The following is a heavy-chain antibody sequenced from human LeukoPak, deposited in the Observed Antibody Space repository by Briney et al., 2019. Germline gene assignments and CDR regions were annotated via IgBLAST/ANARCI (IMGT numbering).Heavy chain of an antibody. CDR1: GFTFRGYW. Sequence: GGSLRLSCAASGFTFRGYWMSWVRQAPGKGLEWVANIKDDGSEKNYVDSVKGRFTISRDNAKNTLYLQMNSLRAEDTAVYYCAREGEQQLATDYWGQGTLVTVSS. D-gene: IGHD6-13*01. CDR3: AREGEQQLATDY. CDR2: IKDDGSEK. V-gene: IGHV3-7*01. J-gene: IGHJ4*02.